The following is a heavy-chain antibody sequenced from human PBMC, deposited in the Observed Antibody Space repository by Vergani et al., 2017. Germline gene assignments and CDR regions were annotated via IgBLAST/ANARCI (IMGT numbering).Heavy chain of an antibody. CDR1: GFPFCSYA. V-gene: IGHV3-23*04. CDR2: ISGRGGST. D-gene: IGHD3-10*01. CDR3: AKDLRGSGY. J-gene: IGHJ4*02. Sequence: EVQLVESGGGLVQPGGSLRLSCAASGFPFCSYAMRWVRQAPGKGLEWGSAISGRGGSTYYADTVQGRFTISVDNSKNTLYLQMNSLRGEDTAVYYCAKDLRGSGYWGQGTLVTVSS.